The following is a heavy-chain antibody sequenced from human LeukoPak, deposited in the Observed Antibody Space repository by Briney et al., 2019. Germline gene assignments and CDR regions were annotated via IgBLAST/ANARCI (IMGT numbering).Heavy chain of an antibody. V-gene: IGHV3-7*04. CDR2: IKDDGSEK. CDR3: ARARIDY. Sequence: GGSLRLSCVGSGFTLSSYWMTWVREARGEGLEGVGNIKDDGSEKYSVDSVKGRFTISRDNAKTLLYLQMSSPRGEDTAVYYRARARIDYWDQGTLVTVSS. CDR1: GFTLSSYW. D-gene: IGHD1-14*01. J-gene: IGHJ4*02.